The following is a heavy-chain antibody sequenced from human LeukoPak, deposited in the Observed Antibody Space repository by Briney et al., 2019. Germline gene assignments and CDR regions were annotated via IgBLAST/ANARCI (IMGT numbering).Heavy chain of an antibody. CDR1: GFTVSSNY. CDR3: ARVLNLGLDWCFP. Sequence: GGSLRLSCAASGFTVSSNYMSWLRQAPGKGLEWVSVIYSGGSTYYADSVKGRFTISRDNSKNTLYLQMNSLRAEETAVYYCARVLNLGLDWCFPWGQGTLVTVSS. CDR2: IYSGGST. D-gene: IGHD1-26*01. J-gene: IGHJ5*02. V-gene: IGHV3-53*01.